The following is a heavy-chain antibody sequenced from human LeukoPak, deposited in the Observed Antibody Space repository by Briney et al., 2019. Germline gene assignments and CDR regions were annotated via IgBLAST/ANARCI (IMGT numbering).Heavy chain of an antibody. CDR3: ARLGLNSYGYGWFDP. CDR2: IYYSGGT. CDR1: GGSISRSSYY. V-gene: IGHV4-39*07. D-gene: IGHD5-18*01. J-gene: IGHJ5*02. Sequence: SETLSLTCTVSGGSISRSSYYWGWIRQPPGKGLEWIGSIYYSGGTYYNPSLKSRVTISVDTSKNQFSLKLSSVTAADTAVYYCARLGLNSYGYGWFDPWGQGTLVTVSS.